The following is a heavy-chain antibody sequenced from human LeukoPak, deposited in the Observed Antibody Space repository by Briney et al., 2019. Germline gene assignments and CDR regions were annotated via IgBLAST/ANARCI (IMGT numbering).Heavy chain of an antibody. J-gene: IGHJ4*02. Sequence: GESLRLSCAASGFTFNSYAMTWVRQAPGKGLEWVSAVSGSDGSTYSPDYVEGRLTASRVNSKDTLYLQINSLRVEDTAVDFGAKLGYYDFWSNYLVFDNWGQGTLVTVSS. CDR1: GFTFNSYA. CDR3: AKLGYYDFWSNYLVFDN. CDR2: VSGSDGST. V-gene: IGHV3-23*01. D-gene: IGHD3-3*01.